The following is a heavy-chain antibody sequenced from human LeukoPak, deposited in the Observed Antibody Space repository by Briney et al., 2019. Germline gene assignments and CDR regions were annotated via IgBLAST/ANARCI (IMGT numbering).Heavy chain of an antibody. J-gene: IGHJ4*02. CDR3: ARGRNYYGSGSYYNVPYFVY. CDR1: GGSVSGHY. Sequence: ASETLSLTCIVSGGSVSGHYWNWIRQPPGTGLEWIGYVYYSASTNYNPSLKGRVTISVGTSKNQFSLKLSSVTAADTAVYYCARGRNYYGSGSYYNVPYFVYWGQGTLVTVSS. V-gene: IGHV4-59*02. D-gene: IGHD3-10*01. CDR2: VYYSAST.